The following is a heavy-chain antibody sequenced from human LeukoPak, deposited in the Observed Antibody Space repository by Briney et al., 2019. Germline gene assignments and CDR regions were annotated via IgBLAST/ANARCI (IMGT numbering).Heavy chain of an antibody. J-gene: IGHJ6*02. CDR2: IYYSGST. V-gene: IGHV4-39*07. D-gene: IGHD3-3*01. CDR3: AREGPSFWSGPDYGMDV. Sequence: SETLSLTCTVSGGSISSSSYYWGWIRQPPGKGLEWIGSIYYSGSTYYNPSLKSRVTISVDTSKNQFSLKLSSVTAADTAVYYCAREGPSFWSGPDYGMDVWGQGTTVTVSS. CDR1: GGSISSSSYY.